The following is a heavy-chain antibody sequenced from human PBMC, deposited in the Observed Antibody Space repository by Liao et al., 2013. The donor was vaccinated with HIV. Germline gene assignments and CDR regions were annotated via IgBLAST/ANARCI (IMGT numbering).Heavy chain of an antibody. CDR3: AREWDYAFDI. CDR1: GGSLSSGSYY. Sequence: QVQLQQWGAGLLKPSQTLSLTCSVSGGSLSSGSYYWSWIRQPAGKGLEWIGRIYTSGSTNYNPSLKSRVTISVDTSKNQFSLKLSSVTAADTAVYYCAREWDYAFDIWGQGTMVTVSS. CDR2: IYTSGST. V-gene: IGHV4-61*02. D-gene: IGHD1-26*01. J-gene: IGHJ3*02.